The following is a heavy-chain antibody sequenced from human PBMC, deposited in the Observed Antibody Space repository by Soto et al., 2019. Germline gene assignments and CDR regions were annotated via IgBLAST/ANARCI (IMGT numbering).Heavy chain of an antibody. J-gene: IGHJ4*02. CDR1: GYPFTSNR. V-gene: IGHV1-18*01. CDR2: ISPHNGNA. D-gene: IGHD6-19*01. CDR3: ARDRSGWYDF. Sequence: ASVKVSCKXSGYPFTSNRLSWVRRAPGQGLEWMGWISPHNGNAKYAQKFQDRVTMTADTAASTVYMELRSLRSEDSAVFYCARDRSGWYDFWGQGTLVTVSS.